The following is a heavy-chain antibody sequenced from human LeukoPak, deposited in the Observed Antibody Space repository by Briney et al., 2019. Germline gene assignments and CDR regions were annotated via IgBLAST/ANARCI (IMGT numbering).Heavy chain of an antibody. CDR3: ARRPRGYEYYFDY. J-gene: IGHJ4*02. V-gene: IGHV1-69*13. CDR2: IIPIFGTA. Sequence: SVKLSCKASGGTFSSYAISWVRRAPGQGLEWMGGIIPIFGTANYAQKFQGRVTITADESTSTAYMELSSLRSEDTAVYYCARRPRGYEYYFDYWGQGTLVTVSS. CDR1: GGTFSSYA. D-gene: IGHD5-18*01.